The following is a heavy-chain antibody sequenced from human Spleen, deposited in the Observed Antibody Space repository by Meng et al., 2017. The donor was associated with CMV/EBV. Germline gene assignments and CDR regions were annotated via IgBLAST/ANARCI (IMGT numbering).Heavy chain of an antibody. J-gene: IGHJ5*02. CDR3: ARGRRSSSWYKNWFDP. D-gene: IGHD6-13*01. CDR1: GGSFSGYC. CDR2: INHSGST. V-gene: IGHV4-34*01. Sequence: YGGSFSGYCWSWIRQPPGKGLEWIGEINHSGSTNYNPSLKSRVTISVDTSKNQFSLKLSSVTAADTAVYYCARGRRSSSWYKNWFDPWGQGTLVTVSS.